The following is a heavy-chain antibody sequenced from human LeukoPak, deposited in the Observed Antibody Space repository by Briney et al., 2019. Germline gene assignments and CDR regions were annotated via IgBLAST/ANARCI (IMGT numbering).Heavy chain of an antibody. CDR1: GFSFGSYT. CDR3: LRGGRLPDY. CDR2: ISDNGYGR. Sequence: PGGSLRLSCAASGFSFGSYTLNWVRQAPGKGLQYVSIISDNGYGRYYANSVKGRFTISRDNSNNTLYLQMDSLSPEDTGVYYCLRGGRLPDYWGQGTLVTVSS. V-gene: IGHV3-64*01. J-gene: IGHJ4*02. D-gene: IGHD2-21*02.